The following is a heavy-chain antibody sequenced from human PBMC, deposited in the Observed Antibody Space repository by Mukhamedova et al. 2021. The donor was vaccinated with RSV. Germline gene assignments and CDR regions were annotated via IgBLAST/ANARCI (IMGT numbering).Heavy chain of an antibody. J-gene: IGHJ4*02. CDR3: ARPVETAIDY. D-gene: IGHD5-18*01. Sequence: GIIYPGDSDTRYSPSFQGQVTIPADKSISTAYLQWSSLKASDTAMYYCARPVETAIDYWGQGTLVTVSS. CDR2: IYPGDSDT. V-gene: IGHV5-51*01.